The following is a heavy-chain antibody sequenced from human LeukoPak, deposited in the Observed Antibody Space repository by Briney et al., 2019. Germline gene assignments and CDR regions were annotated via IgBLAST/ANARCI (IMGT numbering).Heavy chain of an antibody. J-gene: IGHJ4*02. Sequence: SQTLSLTCTVSGGSISSGGYYWSWIRQHPGKGLEWIGYIYYSGSTYYNLSLKSRVTISVDTSKNQFSLKLSSVTAADTAVYYCAAAGLLPSYGPAFDYWGQGTLVTVSS. CDR3: AAAGLLPSYGPAFDY. CDR1: GGSISSGGYY. V-gene: IGHV4-31*03. D-gene: IGHD5-18*01. CDR2: IYYSGST.